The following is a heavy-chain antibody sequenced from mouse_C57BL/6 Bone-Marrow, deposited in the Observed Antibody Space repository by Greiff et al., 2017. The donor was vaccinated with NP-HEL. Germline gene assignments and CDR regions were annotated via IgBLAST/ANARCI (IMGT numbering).Heavy chain of an antibody. CDR3: PRGDYLYAMDY. Sequence: EVQLQQSGPELVKPGASVKISCKASGYTFTDYYMNWVKQSHGKSLEWIGDINPNNGGTSYNQKFKGKATLTVDKSSSTAYMELRSLTSEDSAVYYCPRGDYLYAMDYWGQGTSVTVSS. J-gene: IGHJ4*01. V-gene: IGHV1-26*01. CDR1: GYTFTDYY. CDR2: INPNNGGT. D-gene: IGHD5-5*01.